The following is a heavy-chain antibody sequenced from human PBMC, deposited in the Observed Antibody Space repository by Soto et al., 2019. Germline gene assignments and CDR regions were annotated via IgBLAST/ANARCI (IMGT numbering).Heavy chain of an antibody. Sequence: QVQLVQSGAEVKKPGASVKVSCKASGYTFTSYGISWVRQAPGQGLEWMGWISAYNGNTNYAQKLQGRVTMTTDTSTSAAYMELRSLRSDDTAVYYCARDRPWNVGATEDNYYGMDVWGQGTTVTVSS. CDR2: ISAYNGNT. V-gene: IGHV1-18*01. D-gene: IGHD1-26*01. CDR3: ARDRPWNVGATEDNYYGMDV. CDR1: GYTFTSYG. J-gene: IGHJ6*02.